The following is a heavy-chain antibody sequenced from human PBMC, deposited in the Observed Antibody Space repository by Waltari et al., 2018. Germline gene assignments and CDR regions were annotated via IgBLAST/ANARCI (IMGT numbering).Heavy chain of an antibody. J-gene: IGHJ4*02. D-gene: IGHD2-15*01. V-gene: IGHV3-33*01. CDR1: GFSFSSFG. Sequence: QVQLVESGGGVVQSGRSLTLSCAASGFSFSSFGVHWVRQHPGKGLEWVAFIWHDGSNEYYVDSVKGRFTISRDNSKNTLYLQMNSLRAEDSAVYYCASQSTTLFDYWGQGTLVTVSS. CDR2: IWHDGSNE. CDR3: ASQSTTLFDY.